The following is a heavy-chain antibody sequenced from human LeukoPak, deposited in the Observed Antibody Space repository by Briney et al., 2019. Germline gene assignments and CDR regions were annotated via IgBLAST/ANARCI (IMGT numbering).Heavy chain of an antibody. CDR3: ASRRGGIVGDY. Sequence: GGSLRLSCAASGFTFSSYGMHWVRQAPGKGLEWVALIWYDGSNKYYADSVKGQFTISRDNSKNTVYLQMNSLRAEDTAVYYCASRRGGIVGDYWGQGTLVTVSS. CDR2: IWYDGSNK. J-gene: IGHJ4*02. CDR1: GFTFSSYG. V-gene: IGHV3-33*01. D-gene: IGHD2-15*01.